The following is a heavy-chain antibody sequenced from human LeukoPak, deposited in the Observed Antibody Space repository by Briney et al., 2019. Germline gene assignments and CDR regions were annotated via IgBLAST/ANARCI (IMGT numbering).Heavy chain of an antibody. CDR1: GYTFTSYA. CDR3: ARASEGSLAAATYNWFDP. J-gene: IGHJ5*02. CDR2: INAGNGNT. Sequence: ASVKVSCKASGYTFTSYAIHWVRQAPGQRREWMGWINAGNGNTKYSQKFQGRVTITRDTSASTAYMELSSLRSEDTAVYYCARASEGSLAAATYNWFDPWGQGTLVTVSS. D-gene: IGHD6-13*01. V-gene: IGHV1-3*01.